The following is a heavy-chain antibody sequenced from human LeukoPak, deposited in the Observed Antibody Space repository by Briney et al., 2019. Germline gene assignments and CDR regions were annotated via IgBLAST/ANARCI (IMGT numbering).Heavy chain of an antibody. CDR3: ARGPHHADYYYYSMDV. J-gene: IGHJ6*02. CDR2: ISYDGSNK. Sequence: PGGSLRLSCAASGFTFSSYAMHWVRQAPGKGLEWVAVISYDGSNKYYADSVKGRFTISRDNSKNTLYLQMNSLRAEDTAVYYCARGPHHADYYYYSMDVWGQGTTVTVSS. V-gene: IGHV3-30-3*01. CDR1: GFTFSSYA.